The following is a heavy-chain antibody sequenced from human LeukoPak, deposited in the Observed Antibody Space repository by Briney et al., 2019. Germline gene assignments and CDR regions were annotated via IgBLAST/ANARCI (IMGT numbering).Heavy chain of an antibody. Sequence: SETLSLTCTVSGGSISSTSYYWSWIRQPPGKGLEWIGYIYCSGSTNYNPSLKSRVTISVDTSKNQFSLKLSSVTAADTAVYYCARVTRTRGYSYGSPVYYYYYMDVWGKGTTVTVSS. V-gene: IGHV4-61*01. CDR2: IYCSGST. CDR3: ARVTRTRGYSYGSPVYYYYYMDV. J-gene: IGHJ6*03. CDR1: GGSISSTSYY. D-gene: IGHD5-18*01.